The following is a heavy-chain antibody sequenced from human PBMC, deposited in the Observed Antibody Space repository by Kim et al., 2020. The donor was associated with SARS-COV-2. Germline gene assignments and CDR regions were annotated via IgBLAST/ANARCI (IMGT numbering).Heavy chain of an antibody. J-gene: IGHJ5*02. CDR3: ARQGVRGPTYWFDP. CDR1: GFTFSSYA. Sequence: GGSLRLSCAASGFTFSSYAMLWVRQAPGKGLEWVAVISFDGSNKYDGDSVKGRFTVSRDNSKNTLYLQMNSLRAEDTAVYYCARQGVRGPTYWFDPWGQGTLVTLPS. V-gene: IGHV3-30*04. CDR2: ISFDGSNK. D-gene: IGHD3-10*01.